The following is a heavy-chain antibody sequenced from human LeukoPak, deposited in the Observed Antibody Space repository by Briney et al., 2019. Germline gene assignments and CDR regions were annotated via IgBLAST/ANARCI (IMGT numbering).Heavy chain of an antibody. CDR2: INHSGST. J-gene: IGHJ4*02. CDR1: GGSFSGYY. Sequence: SETLSLTCAVYGGSFSGYYWSWIRQPPGKGLEWIGEINHSGSTNYNPSLKSRVTISVDTSKNQFSLKLSSVTAADTAVYYCARGLRYFDWFHDYWGQGTLVTVSS. D-gene: IGHD3-9*01. CDR3: ARGLRYFDWFHDY. V-gene: IGHV4-34*01.